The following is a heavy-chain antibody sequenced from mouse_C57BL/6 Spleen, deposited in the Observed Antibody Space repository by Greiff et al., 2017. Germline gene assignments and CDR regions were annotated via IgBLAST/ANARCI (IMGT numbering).Heavy chain of an antibody. CDR3: ARWGDFAWFAY. J-gene: IGHJ3*01. V-gene: IGHV1-50*01. D-gene: IGHD2-13*01. CDR1: GYTFTSYW. Sequence: QVQLQQPGAELVKPGASVKLSCKASGYTFTSYWMQWVKQRTGQGLEWIGEIDPSDGYTNYNQKFKGKATLTVDTSYSTAYMQLSSLTSEASAVYYCARWGDFAWFAYWGQGTLVTVSA. CDR2: IDPSDGYT.